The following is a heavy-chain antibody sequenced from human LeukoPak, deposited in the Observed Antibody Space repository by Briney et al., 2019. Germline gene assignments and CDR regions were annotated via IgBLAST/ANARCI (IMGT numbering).Heavy chain of an antibody. J-gene: IGHJ5*02. D-gene: IGHD6-6*01. Sequence: SGTLSLTCAVYGGSFSGYYWSWIRQPPGKGLEWIGEINHSGSTNYNPSLKSRVTISVDTSKNQFSLKLSSVTAADTAVYYCARPGIAARQRWFDPWGQGTLVTVSS. CDR1: GGSFSGYY. V-gene: IGHV4-34*01. CDR2: INHSGST. CDR3: ARPGIAARQRWFDP.